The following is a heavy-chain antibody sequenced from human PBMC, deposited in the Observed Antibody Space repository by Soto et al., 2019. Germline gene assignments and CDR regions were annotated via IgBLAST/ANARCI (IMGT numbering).Heavy chain of an antibody. CDR2: ISYDGSNK. Sequence: GGSLRLSCAASGFTFSSYGMHWVRQAPGKGLEWVAVISYDGSNKYYADSVKGRFTISRDNSKNTLYLQMNSLKTEDTAVYYCTTTSPHPQPALGYCSGGSCYYYGMDVWGQGTTVTVSS. D-gene: IGHD2-15*01. V-gene: IGHV3-30*03. J-gene: IGHJ6*02. CDR1: GFTFSSYG. CDR3: TTTSPHPQPALGYCSGGSCYYYGMDV.